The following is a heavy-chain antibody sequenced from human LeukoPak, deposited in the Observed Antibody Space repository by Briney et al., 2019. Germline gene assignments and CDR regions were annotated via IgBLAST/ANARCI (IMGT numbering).Heavy chain of an antibody. V-gene: IGHV3-23*01. J-gene: IGHJ3*02. CDR1: GFTFSSYA. D-gene: IGHD3-22*01. CDR2: ISGSGGST. Sequence: GGSLRLSCAASGFTFSSYAMSWVRQAPGKGLEGVSAISGSGGSTYYADSLKGRFTISRDNSKNTLYLQMNTLRAEDTAVYYCAKDRDSSGYYYAFDIWGQGTMVTVSS. CDR3: AKDRDSSGYYYAFDI.